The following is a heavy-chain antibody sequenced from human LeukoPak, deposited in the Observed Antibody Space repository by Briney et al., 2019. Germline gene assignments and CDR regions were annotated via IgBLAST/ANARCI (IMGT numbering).Heavy chain of an antibody. Sequence: ASVKVSCKASGYTFTSYAMNWVRQAPGQGLEWMGWINTNTGNPTYAQGFTGRFVFSLDTSVSTAYLQISSLKAEDTAVYYCARENPYYYGSGSYRPYYFDYWGQGTLVTVSS. D-gene: IGHD3-10*01. CDR2: INTNTGNP. CDR3: ARENPYYYGSGSYRPYYFDY. V-gene: IGHV7-4-1*02. J-gene: IGHJ4*02. CDR1: GYTFTSYA.